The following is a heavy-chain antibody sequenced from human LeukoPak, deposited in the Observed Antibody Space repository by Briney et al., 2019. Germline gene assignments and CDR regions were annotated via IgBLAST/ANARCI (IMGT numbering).Heavy chain of an antibody. Sequence: ASVKVSCKASGGTFSSYAISWVRQAPGQGLEWMGGIIPIFGTANYAQKFQGGVTITADESTSTAYMELSSLRSEDTAVYYCARRGYSSGWYGAFDIWGQGTMVTVSS. D-gene: IGHD6-19*01. CDR1: GGTFSSYA. J-gene: IGHJ3*02. CDR2: IIPIFGTA. V-gene: IGHV1-69*13. CDR3: ARRGYSSGWYGAFDI.